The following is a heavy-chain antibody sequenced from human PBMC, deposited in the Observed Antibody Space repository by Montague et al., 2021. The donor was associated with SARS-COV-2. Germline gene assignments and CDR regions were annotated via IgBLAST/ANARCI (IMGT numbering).Heavy chain of an antibody. Sequence: SETLSLTRTVSGGSISSSSYYWGWIRQPPGKGLEWIGSIYYSGSTYYNPSLKSRVTISVDTSKNQFSLKLSSVTAADTAVYYCGRQGSSSSWYGGYYYGMDVWGQGTTVTVSS. CDR3: GRQGSSSSWYGGYYYGMDV. J-gene: IGHJ6*02. D-gene: IGHD6-13*01. V-gene: IGHV4-39*01. CDR2: IYYSGST. CDR1: GGSISSSSYY.